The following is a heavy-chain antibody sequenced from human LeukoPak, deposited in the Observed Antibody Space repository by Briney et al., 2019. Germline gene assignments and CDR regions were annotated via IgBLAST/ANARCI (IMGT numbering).Heavy chain of an antibody. V-gene: IGHV1-2*02. J-gene: IGHJ5*02. CDR2: INPNSGGT. Sequence: ASVKVSCTASGYTFTGYHMHWVRQAPGHGLEWMGWINPNSGGTNYAQKFQGRVTMTRDTSISTAYMELSRLRSDDTAVYYCARGQTSYAWFDPWGQATLLSVSS. CDR3: ARGQTSYAWFDP. CDR1: GYTFTGYH. D-gene: IGHD2-2*01.